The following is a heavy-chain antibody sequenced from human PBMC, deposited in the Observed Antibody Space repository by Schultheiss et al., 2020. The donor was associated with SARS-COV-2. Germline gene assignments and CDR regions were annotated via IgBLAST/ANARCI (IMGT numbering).Heavy chain of an antibody. J-gene: IGHJ4*02. CDR1: GGSISSYY. V-gene: IGHV4-59*04. D-gene: IGHD2-2*02. CDR2: IYYSGST. Sequence: SETLSLTCTVSGGSISSYYWSWIRQPPGKGLEWIGYIYYSGSTYYNPSLKSRVTISVDTSKNQFSLKLSSVTAADTAVYYCARGLEDFVVVPAARPLDYWGQGTLVTVSS. CDR3: ARGLEDFVVVPAARPLDY.